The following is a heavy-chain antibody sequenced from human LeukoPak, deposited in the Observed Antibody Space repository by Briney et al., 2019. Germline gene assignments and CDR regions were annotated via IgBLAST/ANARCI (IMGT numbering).Heavy chain of an antibody. D-gene: IGHD1-26*01. V-gene: IGHV3-15*01. J-gene: IGHJ6*02. CDR2: IKSKTDGGTT. Sequence: GGSLRLSCAAAGCTFSNARMSWVRQAPGKGLEWVGRIKSKTDGGTTDYAAPVKGRFTISRDDSKNTLYLTMNSLKTERRAVDYSRAGSWIVPGDYFGMDVWGQGTTVTVSS. CDR1: GCTFSNAR. CDR3: RAGSWIVPGDYFGMDV.